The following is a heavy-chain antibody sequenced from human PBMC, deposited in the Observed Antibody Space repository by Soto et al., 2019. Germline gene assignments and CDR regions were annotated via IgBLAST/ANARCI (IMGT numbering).Heavy chain of an antibody. J-gene: IGHJ6*02. CDR3: ALAARGYYYGMDV. Sequence: NPSLTCTVSGGSISSGGYYWSWIRQHPGKGLEWIGYIYYSGSTYYNPSLKSRVTISVDTSKNQFSLKLSSVTAADTAVYYCALAARGYYYGMDVWGQGTTVTVSS. CDR1: GGSISSGGYY. CDR2: IYYSGST. V-gene: IGHV4-31*03. D-gene: IGHD6-6*01.